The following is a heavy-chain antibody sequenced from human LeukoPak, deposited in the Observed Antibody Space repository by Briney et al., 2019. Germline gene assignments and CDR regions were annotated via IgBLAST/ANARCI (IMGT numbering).Heavy chain of an antibody. D-gene: IGHD6-13*01. Sequence: GGSLRLSCAASGFTFSSYAMHWVRQAPGKGLEYVSAISSNGGSTYYANSVKGRFTISRDNSKNTLYLQMGSLRAEDMAVYYCARASGYSSSWYVXPGGXXFDYW. CDR1: GFTFSSYA. J-gene: IGHJ4*01. CDR3: ARASGYSSSWYVXPGGXXFDY. V-gene: IGHV3-64*01. CDR2: ISSNGGST.